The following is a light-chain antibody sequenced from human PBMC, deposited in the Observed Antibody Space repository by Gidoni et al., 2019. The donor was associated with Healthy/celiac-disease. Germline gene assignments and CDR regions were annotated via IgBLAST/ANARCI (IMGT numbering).Light chain of an antibody. V-gene: IGKV3-11*01. J-gene: IGKJ4*01. CDR3: QQRSNWPLT. CDR1: QSVSSY. Sequence: SPATMSLSPGERATLSCRASQSVSSYLAWYQQKPGQAPRLLIYDASNRAPGIPARFSGSGSGTDFTLTISSLEPEDLAVYYCQQRSNWPLTFGGGTKVEIK. CDR2: DAS.